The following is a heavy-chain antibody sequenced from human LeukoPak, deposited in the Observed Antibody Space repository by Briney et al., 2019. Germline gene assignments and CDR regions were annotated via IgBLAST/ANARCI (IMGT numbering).Heavy chain of an antibody. V-gene: IGHV3-48*03. CDR2: ISSGATTI. Sequence: GGSLRLSCAASGFTFSSYGMNWVRRAPGKGLEWVSYISSGATTIYYADSVKGRFTISRDSAKNSLYLQMNSLRAEDTAIYYCTRISRLAVAGWFDSWGQGALVTVSS. D-gene: IGHD6-19*01. J-gene: IGHJ5*01. CDR3: TRISRLAVAGWFDS. CDR1: GFTFSSYG.